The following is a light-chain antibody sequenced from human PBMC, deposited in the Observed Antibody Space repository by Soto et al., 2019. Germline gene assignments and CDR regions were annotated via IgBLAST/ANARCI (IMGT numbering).Light chain of an antibody. CDR3: GTWDTSLSAVV. Sequence: QSVLTQPPSVSAAPGQKVTISCSGASSNIGKNFLSWYQQPPGAAPKLVIFDTNKRPSGIPDRFSGSKSGTSAALDITALQTGDEADYYCGTWDTSLSAVVFGGGTKLTVL. CDR2: DTN. V-gene: IGLV1-51*01. J-gene: IGLJ2*01. CDR1: SSNIGKNF.